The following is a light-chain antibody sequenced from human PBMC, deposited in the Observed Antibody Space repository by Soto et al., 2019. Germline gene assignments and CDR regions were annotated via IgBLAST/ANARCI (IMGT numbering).Light chain of an antibody. Sequence: EIVLTQSPGTLSLSPGERATLSCRASQSVSSSYLAWYQQKPGQAPRFLIYGASSRATGIPDRFSGSGSETDFTLTISRLEPEDFAVYYCQQYGSSSWTLGQGTKVEIK. CDR3: QQYGSSSWT. J-gene: IGKJ1*01. V-gene: IGKV3-20*01. CDR2: GAS. CDR1: QSVSSSY.